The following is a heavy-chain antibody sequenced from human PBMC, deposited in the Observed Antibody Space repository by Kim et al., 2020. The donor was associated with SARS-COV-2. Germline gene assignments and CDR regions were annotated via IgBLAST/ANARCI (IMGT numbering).Heavy chain of an antibody. Sequence: GGSLRLSCAASGFTFSSYAMSWVRQAPGKGLEWVSAISGSGGSTYYADSVKGRFTISRDNSKNTLYLQMNSLRAEDTAVYYCAKDNLVSLGDWSYGMDVWGHGTTVTVSS. J-gene: IGHJ6*02. CDR2: ISGSGGST. CDR1: GFTFSSYA. V-gene: IGHV3-23*01. D-gene: IGHD2-21*02. CDR3: AKDNLVSLGDWSYGMDV.